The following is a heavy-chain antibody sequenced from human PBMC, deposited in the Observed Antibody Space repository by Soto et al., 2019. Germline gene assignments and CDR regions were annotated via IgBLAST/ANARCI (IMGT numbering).Heavy chain of an antibody. CDR1: GFTFDDYA. Sequence: EVQLVESGGGLVQPGRSLRLSCAASGFTFDDYAMHWVRQAPGKGLEWVLGISWNSGSIGYADSVKGRFTISRDNAKNSLYLQMNSLRAEDTALYYCAKDLELRGYYYYGMDVWGQGTTVTVSS. D-gene: IGHD1-7*01. CDR3: AKDLELRGYYYYGMDV. CDR2: ISWNSGSI. V-gene: IGHV3-9*01. J-gene: IGHJ6*02.